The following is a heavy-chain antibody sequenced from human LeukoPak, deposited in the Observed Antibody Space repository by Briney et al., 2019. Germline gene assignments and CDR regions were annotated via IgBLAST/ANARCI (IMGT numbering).Heavy chain of an antibody. V-gene: IGHV3-20*04. D-gene: IGHD6-19*01. CDR1: GFTFDDYG. Sequence: SGGSLRLSCAAYGFTFDDYGMSWVRQAPGKGLEWVSGINWNGGSTGYADSVKGRFTISRDNAKNSLYLQMNSLRAEDTALYYCARDVQWLVPYFDYWGQGTLVTVSS. CDR2: INWNGGST. CDR3: ARDVQWLVPYFDY. J-gene: IGHJ4*02.